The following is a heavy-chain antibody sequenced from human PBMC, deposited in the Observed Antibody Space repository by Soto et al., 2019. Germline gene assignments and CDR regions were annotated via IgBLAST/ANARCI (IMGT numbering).Heavy chain of an antibody. D-gene: IGHD1-26*01. V-gene: IGHV1-69*01. CDR3: ARDRDESEVLVGARPTALGAFDI. J-gene: IGHJ3*02. Sequence: QVQLVQSGAEVKKPGSSVKVSCKASGGTFSSYAISWVRQAPGQGLEWMGGIIPIFGTANYAQKFQGRVTITADESMSTAYMELSSLGSEGTAVYYCARDRDESEVLVGARPTALGAFDIWGKGRMVTVSS. CDR1: GGTFSSYA. CDR2: IIPIFGTA.